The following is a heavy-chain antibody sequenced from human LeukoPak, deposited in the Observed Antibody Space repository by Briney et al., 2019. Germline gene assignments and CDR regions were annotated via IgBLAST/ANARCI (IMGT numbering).Heavy chain of an antibody. J-gene: IGHJ6*02. Sequence: SETLSLTCTVSGGSISSYYWSWIRQPPGKGLEWIGYIYYSGSTNYNPSLKSRVTISVDTSKNQFSLKLSSVTAADTAVYYRARGGMTTVRYGGYYYGLDVWGQGTTVTVSS. CDR1: GGSISSYY. D-gene: IGHD4-11*01. CDR3: ARGGMTTVRYGGYYYGLDV. CDR2: IYYSGST. V-gene: IGHV4-59*01.